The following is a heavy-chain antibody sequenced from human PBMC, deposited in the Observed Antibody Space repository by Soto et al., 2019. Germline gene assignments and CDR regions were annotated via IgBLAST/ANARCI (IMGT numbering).Heavy chain of an antibody. CDR1: GGSISSYY. V-gene: IGHV4-59*01. CDR3: ARVGTSGIAVAGKEYWFDP. J-gene: IGHJ5*02. CDR2: IYYSGST. Sequence: SETLSLTCTVSGGSISSYYWSWIRQPPGKGLEWIGYIYYSGSTNYNPSLKSRVTISVDTSKNQFSLKLSSVTAADTAVYYCARVGTSGIAVAGKEYWFDPWGQGTLVTVSS. D-gene: IGHD6-19*01.